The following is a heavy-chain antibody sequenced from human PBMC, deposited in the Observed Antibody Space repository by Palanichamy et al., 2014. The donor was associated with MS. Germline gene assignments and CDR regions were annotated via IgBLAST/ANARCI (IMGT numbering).Heavy chain of an antibody. CDR3: AKDPGNDVSGYYMDV. J-gene: IGHJ6*03. V-gene: IGHV3-30*18. Sequence: QVQLVESGGGVVQPERSLRLSCVASGFTFSGYGMHWVRHAPGKGLEWVAFIFNDGRQQYYADSVKGRFTIPRDNSKNTLSLQMSSLRPEDTAVYYCAKDPGNDVSGYYMDVWGKGTTVTVSS. CDR1: GFTFSGYG. CDR2: IFNDGRQQ. D-gene: IGHD1-1*01.